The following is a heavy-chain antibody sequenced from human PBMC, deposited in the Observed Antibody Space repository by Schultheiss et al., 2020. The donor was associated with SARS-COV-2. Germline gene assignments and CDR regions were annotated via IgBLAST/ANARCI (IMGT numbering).Heavy chain of an antibody. J-gene: IGHJ6*02. CDR3: TRDLSGSLSYYYYGMDV. V-gene: IGHV3-49*04. Sequence: GGSLRLSCAASGFTFSSYSMNWVRQAPGKGLEWVGFIRSKAYGGTTEYAASVKGRFTISRDDSKSIAYLQMNSLKTEDTAVYYCTRDLSGSLSYYYYGMDVWGQGTTVTVSS. CDR2: IRSKAYGGTT. CDR1: GFTFSSYS. D-gene: IGHD1-26*01.